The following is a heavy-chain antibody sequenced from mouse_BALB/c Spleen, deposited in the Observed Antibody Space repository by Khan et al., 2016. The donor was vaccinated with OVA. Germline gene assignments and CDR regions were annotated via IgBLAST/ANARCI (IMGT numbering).Heavy chain of an antibody. Sequence: EVKLVESGGDLVKPGGSLKLSCAASGFTFSSYGMSWVRQTPDKRLEWVAAISSGGSYTYYPDSLKGRFTISRDNAKNTLYLHMSSLKSEDTAMYYCARQPGYYEGSAMDYWGQGTSVTVSS. CDR2: ISSGGSYT. D-gene: IGHD2-3*01. CDR1: GFTFSSYG. V-gene: IGHV5-6*01. J-gene: IGHJ4*01. CDR3: ARQPGYYEGSAMDY.